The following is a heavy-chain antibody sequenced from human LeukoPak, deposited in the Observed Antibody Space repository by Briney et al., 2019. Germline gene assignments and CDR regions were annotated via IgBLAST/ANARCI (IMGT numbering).Heavy chain of an antibody. CDR2: MDYSGST. J-gene: IGHJ4*02. V-gene: IGHV4-59*01. Sequence: PSETLSLTCTVSGGSISSYYWSWIRQPPGKGLEWTGYMDYSGSTNYNPSLKSRVTISADRSKNQLSLKVTSVTAADTAVYYCARDRGSKGGFDYWGQGNLVTVSS. CDR3: ARDRGSKGGFDY. D-gene: IGHD1-26*01. CDR1: GGSISSYY.